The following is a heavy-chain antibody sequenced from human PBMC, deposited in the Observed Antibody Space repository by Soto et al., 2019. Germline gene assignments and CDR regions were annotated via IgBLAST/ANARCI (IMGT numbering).Heavy chain of an antibody. Sequence: GXSLRLSCTASVFTFGYYAMSCVRQAPGKGLEWISFIRNKAYRGTTKYAASVRGRFTISRDDSKSIAYLQMNSLKTEDTAVYYCTRGDMALNDYWGQGTLVTVSS. D-gene: IGHD2-15*01. CDR1: VFTFGYYA. J-gene: IGHJ4*02. V-gene: IGHV3-49*04. CDR3: TRGDMALNDY. CDR2: IRNKAYRGTT.